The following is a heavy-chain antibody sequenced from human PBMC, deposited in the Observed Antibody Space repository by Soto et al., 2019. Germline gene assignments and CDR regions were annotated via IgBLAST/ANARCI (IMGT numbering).Heavy chain of an antibody. CDR1: GFAFNDYY. J-gene: IGHJ3*02. Sequence: PGGSLRLSCAASGFAFNDYYMTWIRQAPGKGLEWVSGISSSGVTKYYADSVKGRFTISRDNAKNALYLQMSSLRAEDTAFYYCARRGDCISSSCYAKLLDALDIWGQGTMVTVSS. D-gene: IGHD2-2*01. V-gene: IGHV3-11*01. CDR2: ISSSGVTK. CDR3: ARRGDCISSSCYAKLLDALDI.